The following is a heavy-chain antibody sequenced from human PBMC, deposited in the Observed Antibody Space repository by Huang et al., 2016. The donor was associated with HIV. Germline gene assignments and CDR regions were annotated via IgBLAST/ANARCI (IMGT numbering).Heavy chain of an antibody. Sequence: QVQLVQSGAEVKQPGSSVKVSCKASGGSFRNFAIGWVRQAPGQGLEWMGGIIPTLGTANDAQKFQGRVTMIADEATRTADMELSSLRSEDTAVYYCATVDYYDTSGPQRGYFDNWGQGTLVTVSS. CDR2: IIPTLGTA. V-gene: IGHV1-69*01. CDR1: GGSFRNFA. J-gene: IGHJ4*02. D-gene: IGHD3-22*01. CDR3: ATVDYYDTSGPQRGYFDN.